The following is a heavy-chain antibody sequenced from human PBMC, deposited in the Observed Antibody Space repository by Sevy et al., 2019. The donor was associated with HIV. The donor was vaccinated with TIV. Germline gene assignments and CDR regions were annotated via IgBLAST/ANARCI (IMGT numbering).Heavy chain of an antibody. D-gene: IGHD2-2*01. V-gene: IGHV1-24*01. CDR1: GYTLTELS. CDR2: FDPEDGET. Sequence: ASVKVSCKVSGYTLTELSMHWVRQAPGKGLEWMGGFDPEDGETIYAQKFQGRVTMTEDTSTDAAYMELSSLRSEDTAVYYCATTAGIYQLLFHYWGQGTLVTVSS. CDR3: ATTAGIYQLLFHY. J-gene: IGHJ4*02.